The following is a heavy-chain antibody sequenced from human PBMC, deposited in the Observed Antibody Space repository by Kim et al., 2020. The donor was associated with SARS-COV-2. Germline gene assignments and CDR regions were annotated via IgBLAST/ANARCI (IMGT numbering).Heavy chain of an antibody. D-gene: IGHD6-13*01. CDR3: ARGKGIAASGDF. CDR2: ISYDGSNK. Sequence: GGSLRLSCAASGFTFSSYAMHWVRQAPGKGLDWVALISYDGSNKYYADSVKGRFTISRDNSKNTLYLQMNSLRAEDTAVYYCARGKGIAASGDFWGQGTL. J-gene: IGHJ4*02. V-gene: IGHV3-30-3*01. CDR1: GFTFSSYA.